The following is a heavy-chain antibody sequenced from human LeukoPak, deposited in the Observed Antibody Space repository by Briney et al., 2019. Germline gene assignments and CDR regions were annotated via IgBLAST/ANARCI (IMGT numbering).Heavy chain of an antibody. D-gene: IGHD6-19*01. V-gene: IGHV4-4*07. J-gene: IGHJ4*02. Sequence: SETLPLTCTVSGGSISSYYWSWIRQPAGKGLEWIGRIYTSGSTNYNPSLKSRVTMSVDTSKNQFSLKLSSVTAADTAVYYCARAPSYSSGWFLYFDYWGQGTLVTASS. CDR3: ARAPSYSSGWFLYFDY. CDR1: GGSISSYY. CDR2: IYTSGST.